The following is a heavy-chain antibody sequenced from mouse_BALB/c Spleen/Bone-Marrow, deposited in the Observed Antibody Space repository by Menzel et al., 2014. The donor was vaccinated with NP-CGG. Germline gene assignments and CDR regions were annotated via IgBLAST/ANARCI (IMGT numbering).Heavy chain of an antibody. CDR2: IRLKSNNYAT. CDR3: SRDYDDAMGY. CDR1: GFSFSNYW. J-gene: IGHJ4*01. Sequence: EVKLQGSGGGLVQPGGSMKLSCVASGFSFSNYWMNWVRQSPEKGLEWVAEIRLKSNNYATHYAESVKGRFSISRDDSKSSVYLQMNNLGAEDTGIYYCSRDYDDAMGYWGQGTSVTVSS. D-gene: IGHD2-4*01. V-gene: IGHV6-6*02.